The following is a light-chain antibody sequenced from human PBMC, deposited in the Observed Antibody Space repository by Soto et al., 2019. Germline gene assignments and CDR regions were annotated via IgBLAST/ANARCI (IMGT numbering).Light chain of an antibody. V-gene: IGKV3-20*01. J-gene: IGKJ1*01. CDR1: QSVSSY. Sequence: EMGLTDSPAALYVYPWEIATLAFRASQSVSSYLAWYQQKPGQAPRLLIYGASSRATGIPDRFSGSGSGTDFTLTICRLEPEDFAVYYWQQYGRSRAFAQGSKVDIK. CDR2: GAS. CDR3: QQYGRSRA.